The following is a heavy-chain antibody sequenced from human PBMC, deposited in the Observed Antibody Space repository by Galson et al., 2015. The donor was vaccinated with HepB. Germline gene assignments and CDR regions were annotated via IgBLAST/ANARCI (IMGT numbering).Heavy chain of an antibody. V-gene: IGHV3-48*01. Sequence: SLRLSCAASGFTFSIYTMNWVRQAPGKGLEWISYISSGGATIYYADSVRGRFTISRDNAKNSLSLQMNTLRGEDTAVYYCARDHVHYYSGMDVWGQGTTVTVSS. CDR1: GFTFSIYT. CDR2: ISSGGATI. CDR3: ARDHVHYYSGMDV. J-gene: IGHJ6*02.